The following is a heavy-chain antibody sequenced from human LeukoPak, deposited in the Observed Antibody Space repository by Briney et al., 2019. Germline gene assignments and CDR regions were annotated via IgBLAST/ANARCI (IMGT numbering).Heavy chain of an antibody. CDR1: GFTFSSYS. J-gene: IGHJ4*02. Sequence: GGSLRLSCAASGFTFSSYSIQWVRQAPGKGLEWVSHISSSSSTISYADSVKGRFTVSRDNAKNSLYLQMNSLRAEDTALYYCAKDKEGSIDYWGQGTLVTVSS. CDR3: AKDKEGSIDY. V-gene: IGHV3-48*01. D-gene: IGHD6-13*01. CDR2: ISSSSSTI.